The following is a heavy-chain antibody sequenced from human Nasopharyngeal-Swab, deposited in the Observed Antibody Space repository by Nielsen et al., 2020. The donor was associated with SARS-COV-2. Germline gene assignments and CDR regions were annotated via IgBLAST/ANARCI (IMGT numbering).Heavy chain of an antibody. V-gene: IGHV3-30-3*01. CDR3: ARDQGSCWYTYYYYYGMDV. Sequence: GGSLRLSCAASGFTFSSYAMHWVRQAPGKGLEWVAVISYDGSKKYYADSVKGRFTISRDNSKNTLYLQMNSLRAEDTAVYYCARDQGSCWYTYYYYYGMDVWGQGTTATVSS. CDR1: GFTFSSYA. J-gene: IGHJ6*02. D-gene: IGHD6-13*01. CDR2: ISYDGSKK.